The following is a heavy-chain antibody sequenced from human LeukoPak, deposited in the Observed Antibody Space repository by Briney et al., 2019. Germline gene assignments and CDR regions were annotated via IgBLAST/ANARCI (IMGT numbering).Heavy chain of an antibody. Sequence: SETLSLTCTVSSGSISSGSYYWAWIRQPPGKGLEWIGSIYYSGSTYYNPSLRSRVTMSEDTSKNQFSLKLGSVTAADTAVYYCARRRYSDGMDVWGQGTTVTVSS. CDR1: SGSISSGSYY. J-gene: IGHJ6*02. D-gene: IGHD5-18*01. V-gene: IGHV4-39*01. CDR2: IYYSGST. CDR3: ARRRYSDGMDV.